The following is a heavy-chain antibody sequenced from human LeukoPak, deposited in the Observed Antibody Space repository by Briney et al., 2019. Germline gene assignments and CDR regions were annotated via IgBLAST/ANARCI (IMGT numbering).Heavy chain of an antibody. J-gene: IGHJ4*02. CDR3: ASDGIAVDRGIGYFDY. Sequence: PGGSLRLSCSASGFTFSSCAMHWVRQAPGKGLEYVSAISSNGGSTNYADSVKGRFTISRDNSKNTLYLQMNSLRAEDTALYYCASDGIAVDRGIGYFDYWGQGTLVTVSP. V-gene: IGHV3-64*04. D-gene: IGHD6-13*01. CDR1: GFTFSSCA. CDR2: ISSNGGST.